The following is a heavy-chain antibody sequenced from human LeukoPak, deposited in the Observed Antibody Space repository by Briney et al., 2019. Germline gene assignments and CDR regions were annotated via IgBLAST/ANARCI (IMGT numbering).Heavy chain of an antibody. J-gene: IGHJ3*02. CDR3: ARVYYDFWSGTDAFDI. CDR2: ISAYNGNT. Sequence: GASVKVSCKASGYTFTSYGISWVRQAPGQGLEWMGWISAYNGNTNYAQKLQGRVTMTTDTSTSTAYMELRSLRSDDTAVYYCARVYYDFWSGTDAFDIWGQGTMVTVSS. CDR1: GYTFTSYG. D-gene: IGHD3-3*01. V-gene: IGHV1-18*01.